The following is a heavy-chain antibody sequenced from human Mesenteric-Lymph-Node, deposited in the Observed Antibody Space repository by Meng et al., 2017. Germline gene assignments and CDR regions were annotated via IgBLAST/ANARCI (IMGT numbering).Heavy chain of an antibody. CDR3: ARAPYYYGSGSYELYGMDV. CDR1: GYTFTGYY. Sequence: ASVKVSCKASGYTFTGYYMHWVRQAPGQGLEWMGRINPNSGGTNYAQKFQGRVTMTRDTSISTAYMELSRLRSDDTAVYYCARAPYYYGSGSYELYGMDVWGQGTTVTVSS. J-gene: IGHJ6*02. D-gene: IGHD3-10*01. CDR2: INPNSGGT. V-gene: IGHV1-2*06.